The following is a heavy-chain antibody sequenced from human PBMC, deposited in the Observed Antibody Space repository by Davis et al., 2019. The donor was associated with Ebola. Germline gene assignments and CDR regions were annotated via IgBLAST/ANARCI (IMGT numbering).Heavy chain of an antibody. CDR1: GFTFSSYA. Sequence: PGGSLRLSCAASGFTFSSYAMSWVRQAPGKGLEWVSAISGSGGSTYYADSVKGRFTISRDNSKNTLYLQMNSLRAEDTAVYYCAKASVDLYYYYYMDVWGKGTTVTVSS. CDR3: AKASVDLYYYYYMDV. V-gene: IGHV3-23*01. CDR2: ISGSGGST. D-gene: IGHD2-15*01. J-gene: IGHJ6*03.